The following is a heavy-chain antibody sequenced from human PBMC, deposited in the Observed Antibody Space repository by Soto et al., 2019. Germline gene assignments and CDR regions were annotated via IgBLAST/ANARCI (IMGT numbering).Heavy chain of an antibody. CDR2: ITPIAETT. D-gene: IGHD3-3*01. J-gene: IGHJ3*02. Sequence: QAQLVQSGAEVRKPGSSVRVSCRASGGPFTRYAVSWVRQAPGRGLEWIGGITPIAETTNYAQKFRGRLSITADESTDTVHMDLRRLTSDDTAVYFCARGVAPGQTADPYAFDIWGQGSRVTVSS. CDR3: ARGVAPGQTADPYAFDI. CDR1: GGPFTRYA. V-gene: IGHV1-69*01.